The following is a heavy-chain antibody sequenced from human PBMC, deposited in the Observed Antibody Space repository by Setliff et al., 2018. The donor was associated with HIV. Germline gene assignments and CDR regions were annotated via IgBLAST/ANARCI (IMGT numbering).Heavy chain of an antibody. CDR2: IYYSGTT. CDR1: GVSITSHY. D-gene: IGHD2-8*01. CDR3: ARAPSCADSWCYMYYYYYYGMDV. V-gene: IGHV4-59*11. Sequence: PSETLSLTCTVSGVSITSHYWSWIRQPPGTGLEWIGYIYYSGTTNYNPSLKSRVTISVDMSKNQFSLRLNSVTAADTGVYFCARAPSCADSWCYMYYYYYYGMDVWGLGTTVTVSS. J-gene: IGHJ6*02.